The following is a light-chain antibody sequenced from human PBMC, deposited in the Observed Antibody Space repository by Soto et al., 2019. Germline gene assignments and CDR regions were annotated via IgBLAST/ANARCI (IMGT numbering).Light chain of an antibody. CDR3: QQYHGYSLT. V-gene: IGKV1-5*01. J-gene: IGKJ1*01. CDR2: DAS. Sequence: DIQMTQSPSTLSPSVGDRVTITCRASQTISFSLAWYQQKPGKAPKLLIYDASTLQSGVPSRFSGSESGTEFILTNSGLQADDFATYYCQQYHGYSLTFGQGTKVEI. CDR1: QTISFS.